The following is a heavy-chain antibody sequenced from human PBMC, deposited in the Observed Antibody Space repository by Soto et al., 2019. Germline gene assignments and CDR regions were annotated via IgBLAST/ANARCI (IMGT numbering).Heavy chain of an antibody. Sequence: QVQLVESGGGVVQPGRSLRLSCAASGFPFTSYGMHWVREGPDKGLEWVAIISYDGSDKYYADSVKGRFTISRDNSKNTLYLKMNSLRPEDTGLYYCVGGQYYFDYRGQGTLVIVSS. V-gene: IGHV3-30*03. CDR1: GFPFTSYG. CDR2: ISYDGSDK. CDR3: VGGQYYFDY. D-gene: IGHD3-10*01. J-gene: IGHJ4*02.